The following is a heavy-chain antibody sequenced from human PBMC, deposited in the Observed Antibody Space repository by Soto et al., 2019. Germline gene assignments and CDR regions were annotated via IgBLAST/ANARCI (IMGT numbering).Heavy chain of an antibody. D-gene: IGHD3-10*01. CDR1: GYSFTSYW. Sequence: GESLKISCKGSGYSFTSYWISWVRQMPGKGLEWMGRIDPSDSYTNYSPSFQGHVTISADKSISTAYLQWSSLKASDTAMYYCARPGGGITMVRGVIMHYYSYYGMDVWGQGTTVTSP. V-gene: IGHV5-10-1*01. J-gene: IGHJ6*02. CDR3: ARPGGGITMVRGVIMHYYSYYGMDV. CDR2: IDPSDSYT.